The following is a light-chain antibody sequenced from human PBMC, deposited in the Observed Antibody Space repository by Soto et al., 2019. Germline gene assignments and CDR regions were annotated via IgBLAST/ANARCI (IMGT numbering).Light chain of an antibody. J-gene: IGKJ5*01. CDR2: GAS. Sequence: SVLWPSQGTLSLSPGERATLSCRASQNVSSNLLVWYQQHPGQAPRLLIYGASSRATGIPDRFSGSGSGTDFTLTIARLEPEDFAGYCCQVYGNSPFPFGQGTLLAV. V-gene: IGKV3-20*01. CDR1: QNVSSNL. CDR3: QVYGNSPFP.